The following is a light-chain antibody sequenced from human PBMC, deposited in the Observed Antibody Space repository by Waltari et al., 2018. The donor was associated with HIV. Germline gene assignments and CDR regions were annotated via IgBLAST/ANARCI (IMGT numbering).Light chain of an antibody. V-gene: IGLV1-47*01. Sequence: SVLTQSPSASGTPGQMVPISCSGSSSNVGKNSVYWFQQSPGTGPKLLIYGGAQRPSGVPDRFSGSKSGTSASLAISGLRSEDEADYYCAVWDDNLSDWVFGGGTRLTVL. CDR2: GGA. CDR3: AVWDDNLSDWV. CDR1: SSNVGKNS. J-gene: IGLJ3*02.